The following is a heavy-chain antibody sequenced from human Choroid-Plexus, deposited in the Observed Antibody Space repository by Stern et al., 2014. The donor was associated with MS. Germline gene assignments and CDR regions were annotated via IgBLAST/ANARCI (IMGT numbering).Heavy chain of an antibody. Sequence: QVQLVQSGAEVKKPGASVKVSCKASGYSFTGYYIHWVRRAPGQGLEWMGRIDPNSGGANYAQRFQGGVTLTRDTSISTTYMELSSLRSDDTAIYYCARQYCSGGKCHSSAYNYNGMDVWGQGTTVTVYS. CDR1: GYSFTGYY. D-gene: IGHD2-15*01. CDR3: ARQYCSGGKCHSSAYNYNGMDV. CDR2: IDPNSGGA. J-gene: IGHJ6*02. V-gene: IGHV1-2*06.